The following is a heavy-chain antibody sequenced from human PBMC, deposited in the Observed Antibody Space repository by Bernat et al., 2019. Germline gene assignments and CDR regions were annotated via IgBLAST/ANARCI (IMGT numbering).Heavy chain of an antibody. V-gene: IGHV3-74*01. J-gene: IGHJ6*03. Sequence: EVQLVESGGGLVQPGGSLRLSCAASGFTFSSYWMHWVRQAPGKGLVWVSRINSDGSSTSYADSVKGRFTLSSDNAKNTLSLQMSSLRAEDTAVYYCARDPGAYYYYMDVWGKGTTVTVSS. CDR2: INSDGSST. D-gene: IGHD4/OR15-4a*01. CDR1: GFTFSSYW. CDR3: ARDPGAYYYYMDV.